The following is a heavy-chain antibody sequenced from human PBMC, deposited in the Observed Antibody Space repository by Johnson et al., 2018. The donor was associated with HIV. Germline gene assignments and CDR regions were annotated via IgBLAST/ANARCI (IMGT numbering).Heavy chain of an antibody. J-gene: IGHJ3*02. CDR3: ARDDLGNPFSSYDAFDI. V-gene: IGHV3-30*03. D-gene: IGHD6-13*01. CDR1: GFTFSSYG. Sequence: QVQLVESGGGVVQPGRSLRLSCAASGFTFSSYGMHWVRQAPGKGLEWVAVISYDGSNKYYADSVKGRLTISRDNSKNTLYLQMGSLRAEDMAVYYCARDDLGNPFSSYDAFDIWGQGTMVTVSS. CDR2: ISYDGSNK.